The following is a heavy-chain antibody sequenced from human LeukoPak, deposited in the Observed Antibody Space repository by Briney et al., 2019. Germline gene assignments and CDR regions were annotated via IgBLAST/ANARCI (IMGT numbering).Heavy chain of an antibody. Sequence: PGGSLRLSCAASGFTFSSYAMSWVRQAPGKGLEHVSAINSKGGSTYYANSVKGRFTISRDNSNNRLYLQMGSLRAEDTAVYFCARDREFSGYGDMDVWGKGTTVTVSS. V-gene: IGHV3-64*01. J-gene: IGHJ6*03. CDR2: INSKGGST. CDR3: ARDREFSGYGDMDV. D-gene: IGHD5-12*01. CDR1: GFTFSSYA.